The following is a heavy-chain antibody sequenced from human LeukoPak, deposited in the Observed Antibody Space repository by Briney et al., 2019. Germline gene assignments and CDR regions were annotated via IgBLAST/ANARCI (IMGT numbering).Heavy chain of an antibody. D-gene: IGHD2-2*01. Sequence: SETLSLTCTVSGGSLSNSAYYWSWIRQPPGKGLEWIGYISHSGSTYYNPSLKSRVTMSLDRSKNQFSLRLSSVAAADTAVYYCAIDQSHCGSSTCNYYYYYIDVWGKGTTVTVSS. V-gene: IGHV4-30-2*01. CDR2: ISHSGST. CDR3: AIDQSHCGSSTCNYYYYYIDV. CDR1: GGSLSNSAYY. J-gene: IGHJ6*03.